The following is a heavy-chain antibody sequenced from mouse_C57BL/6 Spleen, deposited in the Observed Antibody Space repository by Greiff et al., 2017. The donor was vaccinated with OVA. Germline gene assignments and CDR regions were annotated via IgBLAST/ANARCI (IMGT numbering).Heavy chain of an antibody. Sequence: EVQLQESGGGLVKPGGSLKLSCAASGFTFSSYAMSWVRQTPEKRLEWVATISDGGSYTYYPDNVKGRFTISRDNAKNNLYLQMSHLKSEDTAMYYCARGEPTLVADYFDYWGQGTTLTVSS. CDR3: ARGEPTLVADYFDY. J-gene: IGHJ2*01. CDR2: ISDGGSYT. D-gene: IGHD1-1*01. V-gene: IGHV5-4*01. CDR1: GFTFSSYA.